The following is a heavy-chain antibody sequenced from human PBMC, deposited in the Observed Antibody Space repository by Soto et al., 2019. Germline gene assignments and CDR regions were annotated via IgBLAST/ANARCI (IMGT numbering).Heavy chain of an antibody. CDR2: IYYSGST. V-gene: IGHV4-59*08. J-gene: IGHJ6*03. CDR3: ERRRGYCTNGVCGRYYYYMDV. Sequence: SRILKKTRKGLEWIGYIYYSGSTNYNPSLKSRVTISVDTSKNQFSLKLSSVTAADTAVYYCERRRGYCTNGVCGRYYYYMDVWGKGTTVTVSS. D-gene: IGHD2-8*01.